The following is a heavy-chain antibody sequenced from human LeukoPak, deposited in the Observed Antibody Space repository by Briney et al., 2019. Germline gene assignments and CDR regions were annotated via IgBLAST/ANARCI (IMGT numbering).Heavy chain of an antibody. CDR1: GGSISSSSYY. Sequence: PSETLSLTCTVSGGSISSSSYYWGWIRQPPGKGLEWIGSIYYSGSTYYNPSLKSRVTISVDTSKNQFSLKLSSVTAADTAVYYCARRIGAVAGTGHWYFDLWGRGTLVTVSS. V-gene: IGHV4-39*01. CDR2: IYYSGST. J-gene: IGHJ2*01. CDR3: ARRIGAVAGTGHWYFDL. D-gene: IGHD6-19*01.